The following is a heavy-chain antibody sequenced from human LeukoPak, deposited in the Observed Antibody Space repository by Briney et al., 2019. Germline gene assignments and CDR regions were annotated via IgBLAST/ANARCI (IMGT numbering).Heavy chain of an antibody. D-gene: IGHD1-7*01. J-gene: IGHJ4*02. Sequence: SETLSLTCTVSGGSISSHYWSWIRQPPGKGLEWIGYIYYSGSTSYNPSLKSRVTISVDTSKNQFSLKLSSVTAADTAVYYCARGVVTGTTFDYWGQGTLVTVSS. CDR3: ARGVVTGTTFDY. V-gene: IGHV4-59*11. CDR2: IYYSGST. CDR1: GGSISSHY.